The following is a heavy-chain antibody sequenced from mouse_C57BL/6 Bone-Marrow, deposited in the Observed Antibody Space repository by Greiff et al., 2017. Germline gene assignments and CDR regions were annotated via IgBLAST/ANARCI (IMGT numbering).Heavy chain of an antibody. CDR3: ARETGYYGSWTAY. Sequence: VQLQQSGPELVKPGASVKISCKASGYSFTGYYMNWVKQSPEKSLEWIGEINPSTGGTTYNQKFKAKATLTVDKSSSTAYMQLKSLTSEDSAVYYCARETGYYGSWTAYWGQGTLVTVSA. V-gene: IGHV1-42*01. D-gene: IGHD1-1*01. J-gene: IGHJ3*01. CDR2: INPSTGGT. CDR1: GYSFTGYY.